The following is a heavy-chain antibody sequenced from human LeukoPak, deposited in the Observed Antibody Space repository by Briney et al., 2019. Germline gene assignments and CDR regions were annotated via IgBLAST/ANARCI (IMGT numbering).Heavy chain of an antibody. Sequence: PGGSLGLSCAATGFTFSSYAMSWVRQAPGKGLEWVSTISTSGAKTYYADSVRGRFTVSRDNSKSTLYLQTNSLRADDTAVYYCAKAAVGDSATPWFDPWGQGTLATVSS. CDR1: GFTFSSYA. J-gene: IGHJ5*02. V-gene: IGHV3-23*01. D-gene: IGHD2-15*01. CDR2: ISTSGAKT. CDR3: AKAAVGDSATPWFDP.